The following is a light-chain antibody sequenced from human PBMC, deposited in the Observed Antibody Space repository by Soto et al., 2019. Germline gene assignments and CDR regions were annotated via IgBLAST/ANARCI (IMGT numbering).Light chain of an antibody. Sequence: DIQMTQSPSSLSASVGDRVTITCRASQGISNYLARYQQKPGKVPKLLIYAASTLQSGVPSRFSGSGSGTAFTLTISSLQPEDVATYYCQKYNSAPWTFGQGNKVEIK. CDR3: QKYNSAPWT. CDR1: QGISNY. J-gene: IGKJ1*01. V-gene: IGKV1-27*01. CDR2: AAS.